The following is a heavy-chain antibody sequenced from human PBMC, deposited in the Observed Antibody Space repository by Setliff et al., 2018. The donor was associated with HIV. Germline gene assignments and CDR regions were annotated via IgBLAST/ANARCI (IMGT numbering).Heavy chain of an antibody. D-gene: IGHD3-3*01. J-gene: IGHJ4*02. CDR2: IDYNEIT. CDR3: ASLFRLSGFWISFLPDY. V-gene: IGHV4-39*01. CDR1: GDSVSRSNYY. Sequence: SETLSLTCTVSGDSVSRSNYYWAWIRQPPGKGLEWIGSIDYNEITYYNPSLKGRVTLSVDPPKNQFSLYLSSVTASDTAVYYCASLFRLSGFWISFLPDYWGQGILVTVSS.